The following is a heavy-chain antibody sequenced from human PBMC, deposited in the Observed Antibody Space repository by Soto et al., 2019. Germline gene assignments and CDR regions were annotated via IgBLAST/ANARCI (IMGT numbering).Heavy chain of an antibody. CDR1: GYTVTSYD. V-gene: IGHV1-8*01. Sequence: ASVKVSCKASGYTVTSYDINWVRQATGQGLEWMGWMNPNSGNTGYAQKFQGRVTMTRNTSISTAYMELSSLRSEDTAVYYCARAVRPRTGTTHYYYYYGMDVWGQGTAVTVSS. D-gene: IGHD1-7*01. J-gene: IGHJ6*02. CDR2: MNPNSGNT. CDR3: ARAVRPRTGTTHYYYYYGMDV.